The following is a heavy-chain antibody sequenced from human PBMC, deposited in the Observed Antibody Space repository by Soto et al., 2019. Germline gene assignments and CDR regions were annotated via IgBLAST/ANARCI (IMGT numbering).Heavy chain of an antibody. CDR2: SSDDGSNN. V-gene: IGHV3-30*18. D-gene: IGHD3-3*01. CDR1: GFTFSNYG. Sequence: GGSLMLCSSASGFTFSNYGMHWVGQVPGRGLEWVAFSSDDGSNNYCADWMKGRLTMSRDKSKRTLYLQMSSLRVEDTAVYYCTKRRNVLRFFEWSSGMKVWGQGTTDPVSS. CDR3: TKRRNVLRFFEWSSGMKV. J-gene: IGHJ6*02.